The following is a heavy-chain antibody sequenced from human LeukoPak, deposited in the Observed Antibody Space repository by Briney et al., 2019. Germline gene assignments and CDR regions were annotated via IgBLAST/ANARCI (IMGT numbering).Heavy chain of an antibody. V-gene: IGHV3-74*01. J-gene: IGHJ6*02. CDR3: ASTMVTSMDV. CDR1: GFTFSSYW. Sequence: QTGGSLRLSCAASGFTFSSYWMHWVRQAPGKGLVWVSRIKHDGSSTSYADSVKGRFTISRDNAKSALYLQMNSLRVEDTAVYYCASTMVTSMDVWGQGTTVTVSS. D-gene: IGHD4-17*01. CDR2: IKHDGSST.